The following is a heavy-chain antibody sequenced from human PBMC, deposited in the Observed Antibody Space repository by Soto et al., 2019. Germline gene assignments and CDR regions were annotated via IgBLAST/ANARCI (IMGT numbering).Heavy chain of an antibody. CDR3: ARLGVEGGGWRYFDL. CDR1: GGSISSGSSY. D-gene: IGHD6-19*01. Sequence: QLQLQESGPGLVKPSETLFLTCTVSGGSISSGSSYWGWIRQSPGKGLEWIASIYSSGSTYYNMSLKSRVTVSVDASKNQFSLKVTSVTAADTAVYFCARLGVEGGGWRYFDLWGRGSLVTVSS. V-gene: IGHV4-39*01. J-gene: IGHJ2*01. CDR2: IYSSGST.